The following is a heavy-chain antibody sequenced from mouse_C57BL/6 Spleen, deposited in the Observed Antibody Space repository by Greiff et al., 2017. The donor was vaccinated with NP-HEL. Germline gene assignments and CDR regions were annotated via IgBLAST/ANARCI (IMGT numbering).Heavy chain of an antibody. J-gene: IGHJ2*01. CDR2: INPGSGGT. CDR1: GYAFTNYL. CDR3: ARSGRPYYFDY. D-gene: IGHD3-1*01. V-gene: IGHV1-54*01. Sequence: VQLQQSGAELVRPGTSVKVSCKASGYAFTNYLIEWVKQRPGQGLEWIGVINPGSGGTNYNEKFKGKATLTADKSSSTAYMQLSSLTSEDSAVYFCARSGRPYYFDYWGQGTTLTVSS.